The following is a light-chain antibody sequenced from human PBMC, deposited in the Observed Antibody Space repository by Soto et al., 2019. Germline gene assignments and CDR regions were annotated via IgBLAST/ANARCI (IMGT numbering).Light chain of an antibody. Sequence: DIQMTQSPSTLSASVGDRVTITCRASQRISNWLALYQQKPGKAPNLLISKASSLESEVPSRFSGSGSGTEFTLTISSLQPDDFATYFCQQYDTYSWTFGQGTKVEIK. CDR3: QQYDTYSWT. CDR2: KAS. J-gene: IGKJ1*01. CDR1: QRISNW. V-gene: IGKV1-5*03.